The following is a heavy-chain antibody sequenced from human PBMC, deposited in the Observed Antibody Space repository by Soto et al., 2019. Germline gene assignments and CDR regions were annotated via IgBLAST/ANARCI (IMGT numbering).Heavy chain of an antibody. J-gene: IGHJ6*02. D-gene: IGHD2-2*01. CDR2: ISSSGSTI. CDR3: ARVSRYCSSTSCTYGMDV. CDR1: GFTFSDYY. Sequence: RGSLRLSCAASGFTFSDYYMSWIRQAPGKGLEWVSYISSSGSTIYYADSVKGRFTISRDNAKNSLYLQMNSLRAEDTAVYYCARVSRYCSSTSCTYGMDVWGQGTTVTVSS. V-gene: IGHV3-11*01.